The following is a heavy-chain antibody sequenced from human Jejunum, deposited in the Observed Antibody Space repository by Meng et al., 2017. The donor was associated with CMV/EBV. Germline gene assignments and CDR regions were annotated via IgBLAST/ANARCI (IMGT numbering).Heavy chain of an antibody. CDR3: ATDSPLDGYSLLDY. J-gene: IGHJ4*02. V-gene: IGHV7-4-1*02. D-gene: IGHD5-24*01. CDR2: IITNTGNP. Sequence: QLVHYGCKLMMHVDSVKVCFKACGYTFIRYAMTWVRQRLGQGLEWMGWIITNTGNPTYAQGFTGRFVFSLDISVSTAYLQINRLRAEDTAVYYCATDSPLDGYSLLDYWGQGTLVTVSS. CDR1: GYTFIRYA.